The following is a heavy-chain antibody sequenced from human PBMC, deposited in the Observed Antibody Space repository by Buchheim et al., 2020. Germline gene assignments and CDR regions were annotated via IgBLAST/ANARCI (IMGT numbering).Heavy chain of an antibody. V-gene: IGHV4-31*03. Sequence: QVQLQESGPGLVRPSQTLSLTCTVSGGSISSGGYYWSWIRHHPGKGLEWIGYVYYSGTTYYNPSLKSRVAISVDTSKNQFSLKLTTVTAADTAVYYCASSPSRFLEWLSEVYFDYWGQGTL. CDR3: ASSPSRFLEWLSEVYFDY. CDR1: GGSISSGGYY. CDR2: VYYSGTT. D-gene: IGHD3-3*01. J-gene: IGHJ4*02.